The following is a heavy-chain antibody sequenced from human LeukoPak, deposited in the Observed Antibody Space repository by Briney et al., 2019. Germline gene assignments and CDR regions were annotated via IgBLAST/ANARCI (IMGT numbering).Heavy chain of an antibody. D-gene: IGHD6-13*01. V-gene: IGHV1-8*01. CDR2: MNPNSGNT. Sequence: ASVKVSCKASGYTFTSYDINWVRQATGQGLEWMGWMNPNSGNTGYAQKFRGRVTMTRNTSISTAYMELSSLRSEDTAVYYCASEVISSSWYPDYYYYYGMGVWGQGTTVTVSS. J-gene: IGHJ6*02. CDR1: GYTFTSYD. CDR3: ASEVISSSWYPDYYYYYGMGV.